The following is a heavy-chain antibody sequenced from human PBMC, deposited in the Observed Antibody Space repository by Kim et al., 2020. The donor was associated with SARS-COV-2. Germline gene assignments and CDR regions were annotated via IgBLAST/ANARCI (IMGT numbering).Heavy chain of an antibody. CDR1: GFTFTSYA. CDR3: AREIANYVNCFDP. J-gene: IGHJ5*02. D-gene: IGHD4-4*01. V-gene: IGHV3-30-3*01. CDR2: ISFDGSNK. Sequence: GGSLRLSCAASGFTFTSYAMHWVRQAPGKGLEWVAFISFDGSNKYYADSVKGRFTISRDNSENTLYLQMNSLRAEDTAVYYCAREIANYVNCFDPWGQGT.